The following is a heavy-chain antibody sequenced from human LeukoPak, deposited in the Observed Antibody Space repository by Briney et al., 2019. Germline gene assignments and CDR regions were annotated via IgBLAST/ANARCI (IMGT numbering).Heavy chain of an antibody. J-gene: IGHJ4*02. D-gene: IGHD1-26*01. CDR3: AKDKWELLGGGFFDY. CDR1: GFTFSSYS. CDR2: ISGSGGST. V-gene: IGHV3-23*01. Sequence: GGSLRLSCAASGFTFSSYSMNWVRQAPGKGLEWVSAISGSGGSTYYADSVKGRFTISRDNSKNTLYLQMNSLRAEDTAVYYCAKDKWELLGGGFFDYWGQGTLVTVSS.